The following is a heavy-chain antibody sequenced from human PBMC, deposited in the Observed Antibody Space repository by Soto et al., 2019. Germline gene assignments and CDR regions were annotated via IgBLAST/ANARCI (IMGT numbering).Heavy chain of an antibody. Sequence: VGALRLSCAASGFTFSDYWMSWVRQAPGKGLEWVANIKQDGSDKSYVDSVKGRFTISRDNAKNSLFLQMNSLRAEDTAVYYCVSGGYYFGFWGQGPLVTVSS. CDR1: GFTFSDYW. CDR3: VSGGYYFGF. D-gene: IGHD2-15*01. V-gene: IGHV3-7*01. CDR2: IKQDGSDK. J-gene: IGHJ4*02.